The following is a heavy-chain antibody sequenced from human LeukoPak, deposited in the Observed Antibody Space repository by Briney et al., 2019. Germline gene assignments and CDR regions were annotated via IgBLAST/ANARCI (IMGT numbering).Heavy chain of an antibody. CDR3: ARDEGGAYSSGWYFFY. D-gene: IGHD6-19*01. Sequence: GGSLRLSCAASGFTFSSYSMNWVRQAPGKGLEWVSSISSSSSYIYYADSVKGRFTISRDNAKNSLYLQMNSLRAEDTAVYYCARDEGGAYSSGWYFFYWGQGTLVTVSS. V-gene: IGHV3-21*01. J-gene: IGHJ4*02. CDR2: ISSSSSYI. CDR1: GFTFSSYS.